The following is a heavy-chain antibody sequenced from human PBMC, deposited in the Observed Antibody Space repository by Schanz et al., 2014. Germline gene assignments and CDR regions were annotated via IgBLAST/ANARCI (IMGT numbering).Heavy chain of an antibody. Sequence: DVQLVESGGGLIQPGGSLRLSCAASGFPVSSNYMSWVRQAPGKGLEWVAVIYSGGSTFYTDSVKGRFTISRDNSKNTLYLQMNSLIAEDTAVYYCAKCIGWYGRCAFDIWGQGTMVTVSS. V-gene: IGHV3-53*01. CDR2: IYSGGST. D-gene: IGHD6-19*01. CDR1: GFPVSSNY. J-gene: IGHJ3*02. CDR3: AKCIGWYGRCAFDI.